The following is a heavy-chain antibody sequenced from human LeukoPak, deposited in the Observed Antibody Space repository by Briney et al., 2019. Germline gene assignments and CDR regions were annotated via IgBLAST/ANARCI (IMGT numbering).Heavy chain of an antibody. J-gene: IGHJ6*03. CDR2: IYYTGST. D-gene: IGHD5-24*01. CDR1: GGSISSYY. V-gene: IGHV4-59*01. Sequence: SETLSLTCTVSGGSISSYYWRGMRQPPGKGREGWGYIYYTGSTNYNPPLKSRVTISVDTSKTQFSLKLRSATAAATAVSYCARGDSDGYNAFINYYYYMDVWGQGTPVTVSS. CDR3: ARGDSDGYNAFINYYYYMDV.